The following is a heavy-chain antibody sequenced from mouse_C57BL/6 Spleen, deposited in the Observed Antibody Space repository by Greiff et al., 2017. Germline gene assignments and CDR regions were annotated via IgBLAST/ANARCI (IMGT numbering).Heavy chain of an antibody. Sequence: VQLQQPGAELVKPGASVKLSCKASGYTFTSYWMQWVKQRPGQGLEWIGEIDPSDSYTNYNQKFKGKATLTVDTSSSTAYMQLSSLTSEDSAVYYCARSDYGSSYEWYFDVWGTGTTVTVSS. CDR2: IDPSDSYT. J-gene: IGHJ1*03. D-gene: IGHD1-1*01. V-gene: IGHV1-50*01. CDR3: ARSDYGSSYEWYFDV. CDR1: GYTFTSYW.